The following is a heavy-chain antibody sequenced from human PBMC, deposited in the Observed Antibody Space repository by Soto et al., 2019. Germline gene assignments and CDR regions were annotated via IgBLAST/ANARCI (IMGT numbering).Heavy chain of an antibody. CDR2: IYYSGST. Sequence: KPSETLSLTCTVSGGSISSGGYYWSWIRQHPGKGLEWIGYIYYSGSTYYNPSLKSRVTISVDTSKNQFSLTLSSVTAADTAVYYCARDQPSIAARQAFSRRLFEPWGQGTLVTVS. CDR1: GGSISSGGYY. J-gene: IGHJ5*02. CDR3: ARDQPSIAARQAFSRRLFEP. D-gene: IGHD6-6*01. V-gene: IGHV4-31*03.